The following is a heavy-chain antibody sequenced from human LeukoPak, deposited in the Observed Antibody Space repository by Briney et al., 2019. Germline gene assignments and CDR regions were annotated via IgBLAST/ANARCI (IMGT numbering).Heavy chain of an antibody. CDR2: IYYSGST. CDR1: GGSISSSSYY. V-gene: IGHV4-39*01. D-gene: IGHD3-10*01. CDR3: ARHPHYGSGSYRNYNWFDP. Sequence: PSETLSLTCTVSGGSISSSSYYWGWIRQPPGKGLERIGSIYYSGSTYYNPSLKSRVTISVDTSKNQFSLKLSSVTAADTAVYYRARHPHYGSGSYRNYNWFDPWGQGTLVTVSS. J-gene: IGHJ5*02.